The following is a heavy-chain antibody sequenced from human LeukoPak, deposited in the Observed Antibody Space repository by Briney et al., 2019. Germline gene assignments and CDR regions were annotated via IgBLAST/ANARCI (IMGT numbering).Heavy chain of an antibody. CDR3: ARSKEDNHYYYYYMDV. CDR2: ISSSSSTI. Sequence: QTGGSLRLSCAASGFTFSSYEMNWVRQAPGKGLEWVSYISSSSSTIYYADSVKGRFTISRDNAKNSLYLQMNSLRAEDTAVYYCARSKEDNHYYYYYMDVWGKGTTVTVSS. V-gene: IGHV3-48*01. CDR1: GFTFSSYE. D-gene: IGHD2-15*01. J-gene: IGHJ6*03.